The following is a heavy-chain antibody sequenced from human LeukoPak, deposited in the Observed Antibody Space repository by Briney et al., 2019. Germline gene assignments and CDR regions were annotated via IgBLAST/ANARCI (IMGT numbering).Heavy chain of an antibody. CDR2: ISWNSGSI. Sequence: GGSLRLSCAASGFTFDDYAMHWVRQAPGKGLEWVSGISWNSGSIGYADSVKGRFTISRDNAKNSLYLQMNSLRAEDTAVYYCASLRGGYVDYWGQGTLVTVSS. J-gene: IGHJ4*02. V-gene: IGHV3-9*01. CDR3: ASLRGGYVDY. D-gene: IGHD3-22*01. CDR1: GFTFDDYA.